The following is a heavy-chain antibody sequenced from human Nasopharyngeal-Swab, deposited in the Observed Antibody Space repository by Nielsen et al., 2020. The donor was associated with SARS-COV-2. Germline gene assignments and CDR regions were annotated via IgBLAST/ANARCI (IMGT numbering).Heavy chain of an antibody. CDR3: ARGAVAGRNAFDI. J-gene: IGHJ3*02. V-gene: IGHV3-30*03. D-gene: IGHD6-19*01. CDR2: ISYDGTIQ. CDR1: GFNVSRFG. Sequence: GESLKIPCAASGFNVSRFGMHWVRQAPGKGLQWMAVISYDGTIQYYADSVKGRFTISRVTSKNTLYLQMNSLRPEDTAVHYCARGAVAGRNAFDIWGQGTMVTVSS.